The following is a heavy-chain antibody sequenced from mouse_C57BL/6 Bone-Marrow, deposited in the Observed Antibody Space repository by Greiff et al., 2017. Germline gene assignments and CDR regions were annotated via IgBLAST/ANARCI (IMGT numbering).Heavy chain of an antibody. Sequence: EVQLQQSGPELVKPGASVKIPCKASGYTFTDYNMDWVKQSHGKSLEWIGDINPNNGGTIYNQKFKGKATLTVDKSSSTAYMELSSLTSEDTAVYYCARSELLRSYAMDYWGQGTSVTVSS. CDR1: GYTFTDYN. CDR2: INPNNGGT. J-gene: IGHJ4*01. CDR3: ARSELLRSYAMDY. D-gene: IGHD1-1*01. V-gene: IGHV1-18*01.